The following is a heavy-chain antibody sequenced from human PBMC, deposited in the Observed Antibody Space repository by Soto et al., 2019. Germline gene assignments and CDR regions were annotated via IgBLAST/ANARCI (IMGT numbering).Heavy chain of an antibody. CDR2: INPNSGGT. D-gene: IGHD6-6*01. J-gene: IGHJ4*02. Sequence: ASVKVSCKASGYTFTGNYMHWVRQAPGQGLEWMGWINPNSGGTNYAQKFQGWVTMTRDTSISTAYMELSSLRSEDTAVYYCARDKPPHTSYSSSSMGYWGQGTLVTVSS. CDR1: GYTFTGNY. V-gene: IGHV1-2*04. CDR3: ARDKPPHTSYSSSSMGY.